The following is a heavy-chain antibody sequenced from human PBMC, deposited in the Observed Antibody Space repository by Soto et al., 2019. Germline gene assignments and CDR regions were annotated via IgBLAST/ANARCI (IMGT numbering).Heavy chain of an antibody. D-gene: IGHD1-26*01. CDR2: VYHSGSP. V-gene: IGHV4-39*01. CDR1: GGSISSGFYY. CDR3: ARHQGVGATQHFEY. Sequence: QLQLQESGPGLVKPSETLSLTCSVSGGSISSGFYYWGWIRQPPGKRLEWIGTVYHSGSPYYNPSLKSRVPISVDTSTNHFSLKLSSVTAADTAVFYCARHQGVGATQHFEYWGQGTLVTVSS. J-gene: IGHJ4*02.